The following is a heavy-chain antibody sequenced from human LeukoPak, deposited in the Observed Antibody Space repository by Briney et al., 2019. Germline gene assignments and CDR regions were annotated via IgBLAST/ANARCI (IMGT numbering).Heavy chain of an antibody. CDR2: ISGSGGST. Sequence: GGSLRLSCAASGFTFSSYAMSWVRQAPGKGLEWVSAISGSGGSTYYADSVKGRFTISRDNSKNTLYLQMSRLRSDDTAVYYCARDSSGQLELPGDYWGQGTLVTVSS. V-gene: IGHV3-23*01. CDR3: ARDSSGQLELPGDY. CDR1: GFTFSSYA. J-gene: IGHJ4*02. D-gene: IGHD1-7*01.